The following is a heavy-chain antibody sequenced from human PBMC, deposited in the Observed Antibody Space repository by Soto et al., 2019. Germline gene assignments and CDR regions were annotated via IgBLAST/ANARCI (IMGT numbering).Heavy chain of an antibody. CDR3: ARRDPSGWYYFDY. CDR1: GGSISSYY. Sequence: SETLSLTCAVSGGSISSYYWSWIRQPPGKGLEWIGYIYYSGSTNYNPSLKSRVTISIDTSKDQFSLQLSSVTATDTAVYFCARRDPSGWYYFDYWGQGTLVTVSS. D-gene: IGHD6-19*01. V-gene: IGHV4-59*08. CDR2: IYYSGST. J-gene: IGHJ4*02.